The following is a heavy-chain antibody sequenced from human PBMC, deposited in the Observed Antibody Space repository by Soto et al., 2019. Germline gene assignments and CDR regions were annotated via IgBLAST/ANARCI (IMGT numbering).Heavy chain of an antibody. CDR3: ARGDYSNYYYGMAV. J-gene: IGHJ6*02. CDR2: ISYDGSNK. CDR1: GFTFSSYA. D-gene: IGHD4-4*01. V-gene: IGHV3-30-3*01. Sequence: QVQLVESGGRVVQPGRSLRLSCAASGFTFSSYAMHWVRQAPGKGLEWVAVISYDGSNKYYADSVKGRFTISRDNSKNTLYLQMTSLRAEDTAVYYCARGDYSNYYYGMAVWGQGTTVTVSS.